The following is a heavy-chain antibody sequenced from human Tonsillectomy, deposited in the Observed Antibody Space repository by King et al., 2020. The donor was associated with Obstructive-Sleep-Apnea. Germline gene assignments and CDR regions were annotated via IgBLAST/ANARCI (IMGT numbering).Heavy chain of an antibody. CDR1: GYTFTNYY. D-gene: IGHD2-15*01. V-gene: IGHV1-46*03. J-gene: IGHJ6*02. CDR3: AREEYCSGGTCLYGMDV. CDR2: INPSGGAT. Sequence: VQLVESGAEVRKPGASVKVSCKASGYTFTNYYMHWVRQAPGQGLEWVGIINPSGGATSYAQKFQGRVTMTRDPSTSTVYMELSSLRSEDTAVYYCAREEYCSGGTCLYGMDVWGQGTAVTVSS.